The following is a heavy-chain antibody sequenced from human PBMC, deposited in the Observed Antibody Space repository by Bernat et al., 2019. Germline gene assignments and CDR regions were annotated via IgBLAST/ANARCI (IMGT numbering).Heavy chain of an antibody. CDR3: AKQFGFYDHYYYYYMDV. CDR2: IYYSGST. Sequence: QLQLQESGPGLVKPSETLSLTCTVSGDSINSIHYYWGWIRQPPGMGLEWIGSIYYSGSTYNNPSLKSRVTISIDTSKNQFSLKLSSVTAADTAVYYCAKQFGFYDHYYYYYMDVWGKGTTVTVSS. D-gene: IGHD3-10*01. J-gene: IGHJ6*03. CDR1: GDSINSIHYY. V-gene: IGHV4-39*01.